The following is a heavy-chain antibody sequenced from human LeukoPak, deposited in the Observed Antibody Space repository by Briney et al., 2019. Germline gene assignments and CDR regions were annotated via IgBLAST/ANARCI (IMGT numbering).Heavy chain of an antibody. D-gene: IGHD2-21*01. V-gene: IGHV1-69*13. J-gene: IGHJ4*02. Sequence: ASVTVSCKASGGTFSSYAISWVRQAPGQGLEWMGGIIPIFGTANYAQKFQGRVTITADESTSTAYMELSSLRSEDTAVYYCARVKGWGFTFDYWGQGTLVTVSS. CDR3: ARVKGWGFTFDY. CDR2: IIPIFGTA. CDR1: GGTFSSYA.